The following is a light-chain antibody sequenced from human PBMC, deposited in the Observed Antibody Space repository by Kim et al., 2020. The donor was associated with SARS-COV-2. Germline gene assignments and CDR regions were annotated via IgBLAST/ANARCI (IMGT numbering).Light chain of an antibody. J-gene: IGKJ5*01. V-gene: IGKV3-11*01. CDR1: QSVRNF. CDR3: QHRSNWPIT. CDR2: DAS. Sequence: LSPGERATLPCRARQSVRNFLGWYQHKPGQAPRLPIYDASSRAGGIPARFSGSGSGTDFTLTISSLEPEDFAVYYCQHRSNWPITFRQGKRLEIK.